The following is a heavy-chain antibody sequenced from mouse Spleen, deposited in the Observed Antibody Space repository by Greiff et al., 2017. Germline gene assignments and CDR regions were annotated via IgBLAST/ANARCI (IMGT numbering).Heavy chain of an antibody. V-gene: IGHV1-58*01. CDR3: ARSLITPTVPPYFDH. D-gene: IGHD1-1*01. Sequence: VQLKESGAELVRPGSSVKMSCKTSGYTFTSYGINWVKQRPGQGLEWIGYIYIGNGYTEYNEKFKGKATLTSDTSSSTAYMQLSSLTSEDSAIYFWARSLITPTVPPYFDHWGQGTTLTVSS. CDR2: IYIGNGYT. J-gene: IGHJ2*01. CDR1: GYTFTSYG.